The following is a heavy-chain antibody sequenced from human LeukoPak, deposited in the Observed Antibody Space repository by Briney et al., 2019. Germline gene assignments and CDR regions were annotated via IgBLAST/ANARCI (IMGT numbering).Heavy chain of an antibody. CDR1: GFTFSSYS. CDR3: AARYSGYDRYFDY. CDR2: ITSSNNYI. D-gene: IGHD5-12*01. Sequence: GGSLRLSCAASGFTFSSYSMNWVRQAPGKGLEWVSSITSSNNYIYYGDSVKGRFTISRDDAKNSLFLQMNSLKTEDTAVYYCAARYSGYDRYFDYWGQGTLVSVSS. V-gene: IGHV3-21*04. J-gene: IGHJ4*02.